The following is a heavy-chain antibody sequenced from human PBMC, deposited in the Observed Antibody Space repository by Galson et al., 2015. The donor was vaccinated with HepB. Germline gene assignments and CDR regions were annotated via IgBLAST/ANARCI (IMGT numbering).Heavy chain of an antibody. CDR1: GDTFSSSL. J-gene: IGHJ6*03. Sequence: SMQASCKASGDTFSSSLFICVRQAPGAGPDWVGRITPSFGNTNYAQMFQGRVTTTADESTSTSYMELSSLRSEDTAVYYCARGGYCDSNGCYAGYFHYYYMDVWGKGTTVTVSS. D-gene: IGHD2-2*01. CDR2: ITPSFGNT. V-gene: IGHV1-69*13. CDR3: ARGGYCDSNGCYAGYFHYYYMDV.